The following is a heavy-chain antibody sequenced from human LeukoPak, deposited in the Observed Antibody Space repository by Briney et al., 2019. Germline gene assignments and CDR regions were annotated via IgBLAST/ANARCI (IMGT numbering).Heavy chain of an antibody. Sequence: SETLSLTCAVYGGSFSGYYWTWIRQPPGKGLEWIGSIYYSGSTYYNPSLKSRVTISVDTSKNQFSLKLSSVTAADTAVYYCARLFRGGGVDYWGQGTLVTVSS. J-gene: IGHJ4*02. D-gene: IGHD2-15*01. CDR3: ARLFRGGGVDY. CDR2: IYYSGST. V-gene: IGHV4-34*01. CDR1: GGSFSGYY.